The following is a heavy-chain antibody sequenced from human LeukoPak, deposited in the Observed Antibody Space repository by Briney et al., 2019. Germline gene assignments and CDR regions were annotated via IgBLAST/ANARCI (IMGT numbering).Heavy chain of an antibody. CDR2: IYYSGST. D-gene: IGHD3-10*01. CDR1: GGSISSGGYY. Sequence: SETLSLTCTVSGGSISSGGYYWSWIRQHPGKGLEWIGYIYYSGSTYYNPSLKSRVTISVDTSKNQFSLKLSSVTAADTAVYYCARGPYYGSGSYQATLDYWGQGTLVTVSS. CDR3: ARGPYYGSGSYQATLDY. V-gene: IGHV4-31*03. J-gene: IGHJ4*02.